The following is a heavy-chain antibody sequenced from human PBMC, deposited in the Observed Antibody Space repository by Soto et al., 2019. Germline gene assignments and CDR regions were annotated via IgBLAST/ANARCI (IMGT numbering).Heavy chain of an antibody. Sequence: ESLKISCKGSVYTFLTYWVGWVRQMHGQGLEWMGIINPADSDTRYSPSFQGQVTISADKSISTAYLQWSSLKASDTAIYYCARLTRARGLNSFYAMDVWGQGATVTVSS. J-gene: IGHJ6*02. CDR1: VYTFLTYW. CDR3: ARLTRARGLNSFYAMDV. V-gene: IGHV5-51*01. CDR2: INPADSDT. D-gene: IGHD3-10*01.